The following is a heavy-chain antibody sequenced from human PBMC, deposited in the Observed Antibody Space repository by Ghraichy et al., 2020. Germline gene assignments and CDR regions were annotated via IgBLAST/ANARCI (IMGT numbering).Heavy chain of an antibody. J-gene: IGHJ4*02. Sequence: SETLSLTCTVSGGSISSYYWSWIRQPAGKGLEWIGRIYTSGSTNYNPSLKSRVTMSVDTSKNQFSLTLSSVTAADTAVYYCARGGDDFWSGYYTGMSVDYWCQGTLVTVSS. V-gene: IGHV4-4*07. D-gene: IGHD3-3*01. CDR3: ARGGDDFWSGYYTGMSVDY. CDR1: GGSISSYY. CDR2: IYTSGST.